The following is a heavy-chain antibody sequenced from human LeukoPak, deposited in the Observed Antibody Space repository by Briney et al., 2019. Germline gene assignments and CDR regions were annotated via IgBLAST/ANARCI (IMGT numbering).Heavy chain of an antibody. CDR3: ARRAGAYSHPYDY. CDR2: IYSGGST. J-gene: IGHJ4*02. D-gene: IGHD4/OR15-4a*01. V-gene: IGHV3-53*01. Sequence: GGSLRLSCAASGFTFSSYSIHWVRQAPGKVLEWVSVIYSGGSTHYSDSVKGRFTISRDNSKNTLYLQMNSLRAEDTAVYYCARRAGAYSHPYDYWGQGTLVTVSS. CDR1: GFTFSSYS.